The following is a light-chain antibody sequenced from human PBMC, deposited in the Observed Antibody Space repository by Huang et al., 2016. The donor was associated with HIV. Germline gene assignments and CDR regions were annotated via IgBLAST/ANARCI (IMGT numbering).Light chain of an antibody. V-gene: IGKV4-1*01. J-gene: IGKJ1*01. CDR1: QSLLFRSNNKNY. CDR3: QQYFDVPWT. CDR2: WAS. Sequence: IVMTQPPDSLAVSLGETATINCKPSQSLLFRSNNKNYLAWYQQKPGQPPTLLMSWASTRGSGVPSRFSGGGSGTDFTLTISSLQAEDVAVYFCQQYFDVPWTFGRGTKVEIK.